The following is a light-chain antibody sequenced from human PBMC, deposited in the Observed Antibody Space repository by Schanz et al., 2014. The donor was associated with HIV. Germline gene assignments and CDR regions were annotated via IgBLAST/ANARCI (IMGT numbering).Light chain of an antibody. CDR2: GAS. CDR3: QQYGSSPYT. Sequence: VLTQSPGTLSLSPGERATLSCRASQSVSTTYLAWYQHKPGQAPRLLIYGASFRATGIPDRFSGSGSGTDFTLTISRLDPEDFAVYYCQQYGSSPYTFGQGTKLEIK. J-gene: IGKJ2*01. CDR1: QSVSTTY. V-gene: IGKV3-20*01.